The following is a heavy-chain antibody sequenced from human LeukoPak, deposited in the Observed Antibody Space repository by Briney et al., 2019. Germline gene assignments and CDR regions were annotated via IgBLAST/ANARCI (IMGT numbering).Heavy chain of an antibody. CDR2: ISGSGGST. CDR3: AKIVSTDDY. J-gene: IGHJ4*02. CDR1: GFTFSSYA. D-gene: IGHD2-15*01. Sequence: GGSLRLSCVASGFTFSSYAMTWVRQAPGKGLEWVSVISGSGGSTYHADSVKGRFTISRDNAKSSLYLQMNSLRVEDTAVYYCAKIVSTDDYWGQGTLVTVSS. V-gene: IGHV3-23*01.